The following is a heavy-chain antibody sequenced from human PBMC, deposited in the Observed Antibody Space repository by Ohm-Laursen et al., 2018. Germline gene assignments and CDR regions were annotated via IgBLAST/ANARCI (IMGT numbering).Heavy chain of an antibody. Sequence: SLRLSCAASGFTFNSYAMHWVRQAPGKGLEWVTMIWSDGSNKYYADSVKGRFTISRDNSKNTLYLQMSSLTVDDTAVYYCASDPPSSGWSFSRWGQGTLVTVSS. CDR1: GFTFNSYA. CDR3: ASDPPSSGWSFSR. V-gene: IGHV3-33*01. J-gene: IGHJ4*02. D-gene: IGHD6-19*01. CDR2: IWSDGSNK.